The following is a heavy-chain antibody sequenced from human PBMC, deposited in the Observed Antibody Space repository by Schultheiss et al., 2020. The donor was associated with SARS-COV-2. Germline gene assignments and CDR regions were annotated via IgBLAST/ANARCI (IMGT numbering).Heavy chain of an antibody. CDR3: ARGLRGNSFYYDMDV. V-gene: IGHV4-59*01. Sequence: SETLSLTCTVSGGSISSYYWSWIRQPQGKGLEWIGYIYYSGSTNYNPSLKSRITISVDTSNNQFSVKLSSVTAADTAVYYCARGLRGNSFYYDMDVWGQGTTVTVSS. CDR2: IYYSGST. D-gene: IGHD2/OR15-2a*01. CDR1: GGSISSYY. J-gene: IGHJ6*02.